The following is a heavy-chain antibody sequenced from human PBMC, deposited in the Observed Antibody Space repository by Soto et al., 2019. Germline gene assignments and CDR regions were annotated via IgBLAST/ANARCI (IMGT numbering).Heavy chain of an antibody. CDR3: ARAFSPLRYFDWLSLVSREYYYYYYMDV. CDR2: IIPIPVIA. CDR1: GGTFSSHT. J-gene: IGHJ6*03. D-gene: IGHD3-9*01. V-gene: IGHV1-69*02. Sequence: ASVKVSCKASGGTFSSHTISWVRQAPGQGLEWMGRIIPIPVIANYAQKFQGRVTITADKSTSTAYMELSSLRSEDTAVYYCARAFSPLRYFDWLSLVSREYYYYYYMDVWGKGTTVTVSS.